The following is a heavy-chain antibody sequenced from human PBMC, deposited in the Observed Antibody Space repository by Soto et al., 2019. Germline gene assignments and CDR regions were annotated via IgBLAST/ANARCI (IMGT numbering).Heavy chain of an antibody. CDR2: IIPIFGTA. CDR1: GGTFSSYA. D-gene: IGHD3-22*01. J-gene: IGHJ6*02. V-gene: IGHV1-69*13. CDR3: ASGYYDSSGPLRITMDV. Sequence: ASVKVSCKASGGTFSSYAISWVRQSPGQGLEWMGGIIPIFGTANYAQKFQGRVTITADESTSTAYMELSSLRSEDTAVYYCASGYYDSSGPLRITMDVWGQGTTVTVSS.